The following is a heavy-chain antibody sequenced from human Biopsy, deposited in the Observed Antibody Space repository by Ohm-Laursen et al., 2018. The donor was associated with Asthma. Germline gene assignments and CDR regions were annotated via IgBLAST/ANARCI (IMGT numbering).Heavy chain of an antibody. CDR1: GVSIRSYY. D-gene: IGHD2-15*01. CDR2: IHYSGST. Sequence: SETLSLTCTVSGVSIRSYYWTWIRQPPGKGLEWIGNIHYSGSTYSNPSLRSRVTIPVDTSKKQISLRLSSVIAADTAVYYCAGFCSGGNCPDHWGQGTLVTVSS. CDR3: AGFCSGGNCPDH. J-gene: IGHJ4*02. V-gene: IGHV4-59*01.